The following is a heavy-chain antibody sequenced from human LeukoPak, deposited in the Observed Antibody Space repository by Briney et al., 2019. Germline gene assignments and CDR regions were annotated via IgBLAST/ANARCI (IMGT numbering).Heavy chain of an antibody. J-gene: IGHJ3*02. Sequence: GRSLRLSCAASGFTFSSYAMHWVRQAPGKGLEWVAVISYDGSNKYYADSVKSRFTISRDNSKNTLYLQMNSLRAEDTAVYYCARGGWSSGSYYAGAFDIWGQGTMVTVSS. D-gene: IGHD1-26*01. CDR1: GFTFSSYA. CDR2: ISYDGSNK. CDR3: ARGGWSSGSYYAGAFDI. V-gene: IGHV3-30*04.